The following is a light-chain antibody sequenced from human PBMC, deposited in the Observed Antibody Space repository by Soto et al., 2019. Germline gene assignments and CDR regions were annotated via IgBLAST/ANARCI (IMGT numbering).Light chain of an antibody. CDR1: QSVLYSSNNKNY. CDR2: WAS. J-gene: IGKJ4*01. Sequence: DIVMTQSPDSLAVSLGERATINCKSSQSVLYSSNNKNYLAWYQQKPGQPPKLLIYWASTLESGVPDRFSCSGSGTDFTLTISSLQAEDVAVYYCQQYYSTVLTFCGGTKVEIK. V-gene: IGKV4-1*01. CDR3: QQYYSTVLT.